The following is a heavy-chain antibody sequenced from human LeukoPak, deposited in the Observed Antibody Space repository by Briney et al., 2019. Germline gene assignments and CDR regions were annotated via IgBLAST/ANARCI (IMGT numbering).Heavy chain of an antibody. CDR3: VKITSVTGGDC. D-gene: IGHD1-1*01. V-gene: IGHV3-64D*09. Sequence: GGSLGLSCSASGFTFSAYAMYWVRQAPGKGLEYVSGISNNGGSSFYADSVKGRFTISRDNSKNTLYLQMSSLRAEDTAVYYCVKITSVTGGDCWGQGTRLTVSS. CDR2: ISNNGGSS. J-gene: IGHJ4*02. CDR1: GFTFSAYA.